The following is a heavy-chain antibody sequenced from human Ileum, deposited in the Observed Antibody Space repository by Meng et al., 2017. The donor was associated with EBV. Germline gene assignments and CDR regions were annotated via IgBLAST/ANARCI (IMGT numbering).Heavy chain of an antibody. V-gene: IGHV4-34*01. CDR2: INHSGST. CDR1: GGSFSGYY. CDR3: ARGNKVSDRGFDY. J-gene: IGHJ4*02. D-gene: IGHD3-10*01. Sequence: QVQLQEWGEGLLKPSETLSLTCAVYGGSFSGYYWSWIRQPPGKGLEWIGEINHSGSTNYNPSLKSRVTISVDTSKNQFSLKLSSVTAADTAVYYCARGNKVSDRGFDYWGQGTLVTVSS.